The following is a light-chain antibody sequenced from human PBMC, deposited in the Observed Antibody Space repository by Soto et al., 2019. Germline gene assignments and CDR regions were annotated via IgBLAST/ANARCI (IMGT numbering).Light chain of an antibody. CDR3: QQRRNWPPIT. CDR1: QSVSSY. V-gene: IGKV3-11*01. CDR2: DAS. J-gene: IGKJ5*01. Sequence: VLTQSPATLSLSPGERATLSCRTSQSVSSYLAWYQQKPGQAPRLLIYDASNRATGIPARFSGSGSGTDFTLTISSLEPEDFAVYYCQQRRNWPPITFGQGTRLEIK.